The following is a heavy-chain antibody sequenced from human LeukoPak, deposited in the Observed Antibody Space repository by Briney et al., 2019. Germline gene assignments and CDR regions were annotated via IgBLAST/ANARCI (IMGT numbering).Heavy chain of an antibody. CDR2: ISSSGSTI. Sequence: GGSLRLSCAASGFTFSHYYMSWIRQAPGKEREWVSYISSSGSTIYYADSVKGRFTISRDNAKNSLYLQMNSLRAEDTAVYYCARDTCSGGSCYPNYYYYYGMDVWGQGTTVTVSS. J-gene: IGHJ6*02. V-gene: IGHV3-11*01. CDR1: GFTFSHYY. CDR3: ARDTCSGGSCYPNYYYYYGMDV. D-gene: IGHD2-15*01.